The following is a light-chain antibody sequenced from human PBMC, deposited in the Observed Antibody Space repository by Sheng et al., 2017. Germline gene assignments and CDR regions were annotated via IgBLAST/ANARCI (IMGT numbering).Light chain of an antibody. Sequence: QLVVTQAPSASASLGASVKITCTLSSGHITYAIAWHQQQPEKGPRFLMKLNSDGSHNKGDGISDRFSGSISGAERYLTISSVQSEDEADYYCQTWGTGIRVFGGGTKLTVL. J-gene: IGLJ3*02. CDR3: QTWGTGIRV. CDR1: SGHITYA. V-gene: IGLV4-69*01. CDR2: LNSDGSH.